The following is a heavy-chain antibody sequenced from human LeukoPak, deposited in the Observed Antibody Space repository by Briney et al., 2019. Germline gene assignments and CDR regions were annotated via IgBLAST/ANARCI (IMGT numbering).Heavy chain of an antibody. CDR2: ISSSSSYI. CDR3: ASVGASDAFDI. D-gene: IGHD1-26*01. J-gene: IGHJ3*02. CDR1: GFTFSSYS. Sequence: GGSLRLSCAASGFTFSSYSMNWVRQAPGKGLEWVSSISSSSSYIYYADSVKGRFTISRDNAKNSLYLQMNSLRAEDTAVYYCASVGASDAFDIWGRGTMVTVSS. V-gene: IGHV3-21*01.